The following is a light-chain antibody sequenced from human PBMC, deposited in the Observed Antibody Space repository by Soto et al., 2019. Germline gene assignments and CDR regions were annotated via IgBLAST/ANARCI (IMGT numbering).Light chain of an antibody. CDR1: QSVRTF. Sequence: EIVLTQSPATLSLSPGERATLSCRASQSVRTFLAWYQQRPGQAPRLIIHDASNRATGIPARFSGSGSGTDSTLPISSLEPEDFAVFYCQQRSWPPLAFGGGTRVEIK. CDR2: DAS. CDR3: QQRSWPPLA. J-gene: IGKJ4*01. V-gene: IGKV3-11*01.